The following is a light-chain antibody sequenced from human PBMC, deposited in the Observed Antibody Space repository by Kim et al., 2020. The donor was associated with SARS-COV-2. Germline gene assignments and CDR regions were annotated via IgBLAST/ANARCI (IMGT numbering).Light chain of an antibody. CDR1: NIGSKN. CDR3: QVWDSSKGV. CDR2: RDS. J-gene: IGLJ2*01. V-gene: IGLV3-9*01. Sequence: VALGKTARITWGGNNIGSKNVHWYQQKPGQAPVLVIYRDSNRPSGIPERFSGSNSGNTATLTISRAQAGDEADYYCQVWDSSKGVFGGGTQLTVL.